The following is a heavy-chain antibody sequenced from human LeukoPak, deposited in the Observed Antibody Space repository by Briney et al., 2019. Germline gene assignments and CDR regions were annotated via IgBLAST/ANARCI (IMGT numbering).Heavy chain of an antibody. D-gene: IGHD6-13*01. J-gene: IGHJ6*03. CDR1: GGSFSGYY. CDR2: INHSGST. CDR3: ARLRESSWYYMLGYYYYMDV. Sequence: SETLSLTCAVYGGSFSGYYWSWIRQPPGKGLEWIGEINHSGSTNYNPSLKSRVTISVDTSKNQFSLKLSSATAADTAGYYCARLRESSWYYMLGYYYYMDVWGKGTTVIISS. V-gene: IGHV4-34*01.